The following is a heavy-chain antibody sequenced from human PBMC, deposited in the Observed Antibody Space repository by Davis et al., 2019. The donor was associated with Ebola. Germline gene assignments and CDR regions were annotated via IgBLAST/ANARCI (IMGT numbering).Heavy chain of an antibody. V-gene: IGHV4-59*08. Sequence: PSETLSLTCTVSGGSISSYYWSWIRQPPGKGLEWIGYIYYSGSTNYNPSLKSRVTILVDTSKNQFSLKLSSVTAADTAVYYCARHLGGYSYGQGWFDPWGQGTLVTVSS. D-gene: IGHD5-18*01. CDR1: GGSISSYY. CDR3: ARHLGGYSYGQGWFDP. J-gene: IGHJ5*02. CDR2: IYYSGST.